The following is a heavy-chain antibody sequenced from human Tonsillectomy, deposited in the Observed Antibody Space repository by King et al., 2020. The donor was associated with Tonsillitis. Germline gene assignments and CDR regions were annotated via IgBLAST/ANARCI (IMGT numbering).Heavy chain of an antibody. CDR2: ISAYNGDT. Sequence: QLVQSGAEVKKPGASVKVSCKASGYTFTSYGISWVRQAPGQGLEWMGWISAYNGDTNYAQKLQGRVTMTTDTSTNTAYMELRSLRSDDTAVYFCASDRNIGAPNYYYSYGMDVWGHGTTVTVSS. CDR3: ASDRNIGAPNYYYSYGMDV. V-gene: IGHV1-18*01. D-gene: IGHD6-6*01. CDR1: GYTFTSYG. J-gene: IGHJ6*02.